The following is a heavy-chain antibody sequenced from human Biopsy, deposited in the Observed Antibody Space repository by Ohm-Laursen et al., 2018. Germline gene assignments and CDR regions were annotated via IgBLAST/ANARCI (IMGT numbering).Heavy chain of an antibody. Sequence: SLRLSCAASGFTFSDYAMNWVRQAPGKGLEWVSTISGSGGNTSYADSVRGRFTVSRDGSKSTLYLQMSSLSAEDTAFYYCAKGGYCTTSSCYMDLDYWGQGTLVTVSS. CDR2: ISGSGGNT. CDR3: AKGGYCTTSSCYMDLDY. V-gene: IGHV3-23*01. CDR1: GFTFSDYA. D-gene: IGHD2-2*02. J-gene: IGHJ4*02.